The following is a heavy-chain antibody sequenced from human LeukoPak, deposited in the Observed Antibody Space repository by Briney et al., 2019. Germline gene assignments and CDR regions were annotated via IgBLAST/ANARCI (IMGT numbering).Heavy chain of an antibody. CDR2: FYPDDSET. Sequence: GEPLKISCKGSGYSFFGYWIGWVPQTPEKGLEWMGIFYPDDSETRYSPPFKAEVTMSADKSIRTAYLQWSGLKASDTAIYYCARFSGASLAQNRFDPWGQGTLVTVSS. V-gene: IGHV5-51*01. J-gene: IGHJ5*02. CDR1: GYSFFGYW. CDR3: ARFSGASLAQNRFDP. D-gene: IGHD1-26*01.